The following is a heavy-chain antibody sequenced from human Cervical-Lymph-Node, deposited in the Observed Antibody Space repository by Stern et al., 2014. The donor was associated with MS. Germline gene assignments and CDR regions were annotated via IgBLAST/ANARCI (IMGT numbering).Heavy chain of an antibody. CDR3: ARERKVERSARVFVSFYV. D-gene: IGHD1-1*01. CDR1: GASFTDNY. J-gene: IGHJ3*01. Sequence: QVQLQQWGAGLLRPSETLSLTCAVHGASFTDNYWSWIRQTPGKGLEWIGEINHSGKTHHNPSLLRRFPLSVDPSKNQFPLKLNSVTAADTAVYYCARERKVERSARVFVSFYVWGQGTLLTVSS. CDR2: INHSGKT. V-gene: IGHV4-34*01.